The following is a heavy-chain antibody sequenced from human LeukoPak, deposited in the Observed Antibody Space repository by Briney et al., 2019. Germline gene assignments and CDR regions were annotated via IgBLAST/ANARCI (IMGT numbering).Heavy chain of an antibody. Sequence: GESLKISCQGSGYTFSNYWIGWVRQMPGKGLEWMGIIYPSDSDGRSSPSFRGQVTISADKSISTAYLQWSSLKASDTAMYYCARRFSAAAGFDIWGQGTMVTVPS. CDR1: GYTFSNYW. CDR2: IYPSDSDG. D-gene: IGHD6-13*01. CDR3: ARRFSAAAGFDI. V-gene: IGHV5-51*01. J-gene: IGHJ3*02.